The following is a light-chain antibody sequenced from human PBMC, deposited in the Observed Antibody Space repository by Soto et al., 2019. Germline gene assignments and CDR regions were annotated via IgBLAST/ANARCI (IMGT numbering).Light chain of an antibody. V-gene: IGLV2-14*03. Sequence: QSALTQPASVSGSPGQSITISCSGTSSDVGGYNFVSWYQVHPGKAPRLILYDVSSRPSGVSYRFSGSKSANTASLNISRLQAGDEADYYCSSYTTTTSLVGFGGGTKLTVL. J-gene: IGLJ2*01. CDR3: SSYTTTTSLVG. CDR2: DVS. CDR1: SSDVGGYNF.